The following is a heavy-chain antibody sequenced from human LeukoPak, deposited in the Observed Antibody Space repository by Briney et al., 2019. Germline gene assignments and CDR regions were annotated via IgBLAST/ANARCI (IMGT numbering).Heavy chain of an antibody. CDR1: GFTVSSNY. CDR3: AKDLLYYYDSSGPIDY. Sequence: GGSLRLSCAASGFTVSSNYMSWVRQAPGKGLEWVSVIYSGGSTYYADSVKGRFTISRDNSKNTLYLQMNSLRAEDTAVYYCAKDLLYYYDSSGPIDYWGQGTLVTVSS. CDR2: IYSGGST. D-gene: IGHD3-22*01. J-gene: IGHJ4*02. V-gene: IGHV3-53*01.